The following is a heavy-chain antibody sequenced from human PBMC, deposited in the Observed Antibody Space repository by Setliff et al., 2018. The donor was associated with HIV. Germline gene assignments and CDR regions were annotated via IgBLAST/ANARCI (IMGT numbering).Heavy chain of an antibody. D-gene: IGHD3-3*01. Sequence: NPSETLSLTCAVSGGSISSTNWWTWVRQPPGKGLEWIGEIYHSGSFHYNPSLKSRVTISVDKSKNQFSLRLNSVTAADTAMYYCARGLLFGRSLDHWGQGTLVTVSS. CDR2: IYHSGSF. CDR1: GGSISSTNW. V-gene: IGHV4-4*02. CDR3: ARGLLFGRSLDH. J-gene: IGHJ4*02.